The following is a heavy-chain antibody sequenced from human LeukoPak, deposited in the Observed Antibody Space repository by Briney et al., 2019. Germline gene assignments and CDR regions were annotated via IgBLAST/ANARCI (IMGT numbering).Heavy chain of an antibody. Sequence: WETVSLTCAVYGGSFSGYYWSWIRQPPGKGLEGIGEINHSGSNHYNPSLKRRVTISVDTSKNQFSLKLSSVTAADTAVYYCARGRRYDFWSGYYHYYYYMDVWGKGTTVTVSS. J-gene: IGHJ6*03. CDR2: INHSGSN. D-gene: IGHD3-3*01. V-gene: IGHV4-34*01. CDR3: ARGRRYDFWSGYYHYYYYMDV. CDR1: GGSFSGYY.